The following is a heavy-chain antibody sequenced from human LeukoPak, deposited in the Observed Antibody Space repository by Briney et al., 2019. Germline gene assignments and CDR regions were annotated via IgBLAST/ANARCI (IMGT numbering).Heavy chain of an antibody. CDR1: GGSISSYY. D-gene: IGHD2-2*01. CDR2: IYYSGST. CDR3: ARADIVVVPAAKGAFDI. J-gene: IGHJ3*02. V-gene: IGHV4-59*12. Sequence: SETLSLTCTVSGGSISSYYWSWIRQPPGKGLEWIGYIYYSGSTNYNPSLKSRVTISVDTSKNQFSLKLSSVTAADTAVYYCARADIVVVPAAKGAFDIWGQGTMVTVSS.